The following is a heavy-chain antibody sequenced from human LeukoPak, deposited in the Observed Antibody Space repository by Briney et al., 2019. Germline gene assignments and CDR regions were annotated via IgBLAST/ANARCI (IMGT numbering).Heavy chain of an antibody. CDR1: GYTFTGYY. V-gene: IGHV1-2*02. CDR3: ARDSWEGIYYFDY. D-gene: IGHD2-15*01. J-gene: IGHJ4*02. CDR2: INPNSGGT. Sequence: ASVKVSCKASGYTFTGYYMHWVRQAPGQGLEWMGWINPNSGGTNYAQKFQGRVTMTRDTSISTAYMELSRLRSDDTAVYCCARDSWEGIYYFDYWGQGTLVTVSS.